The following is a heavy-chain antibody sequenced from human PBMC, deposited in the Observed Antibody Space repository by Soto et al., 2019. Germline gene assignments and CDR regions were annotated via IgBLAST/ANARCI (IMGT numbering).Heavy chain of an antibody. CDR1: GGTFSKYA. CDR2: IIPLFGTA. Sequence: QVQLVQSGAEVKKPGSSVKVSCKASGGTFSKYAFSWVRQAPGQGLEWMGGIIPLFGTADYAQRFQGRVRITADESTTTAYMELSSLRSDDTATYYCARAWPRGTMLVIDDDNYGMDVWGQGTTVTVSS. CDR3: ARAWPRGTMLVIDDDNYGMDV. V-gene: IGHV1-69*01. J-gene: IGHJ6*02. D-gene: IGHD3-22*01.